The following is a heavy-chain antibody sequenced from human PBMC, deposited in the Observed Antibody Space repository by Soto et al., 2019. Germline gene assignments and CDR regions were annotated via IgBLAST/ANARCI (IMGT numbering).Heavy chain of an antibody. J-gene: IGHJ6*02. CDR2: ISAYNGNT. D-gene: IGHD3-10*01. CDR1: GYTFTSYG. V-gene: IGHV1-18*01. Sequence: ASVKVSCKASGYTFTSYGISWVRQAPGQGLEWMGWISAYNGNTNYAQKLQGRVTMTTDTSTSTAYMELRSLRSDDTAVYYCARDGSGSYYTFYYYGMDVWGQGTTVTVS. CDR3: ARDGSGSYYTFYYYGMDV.